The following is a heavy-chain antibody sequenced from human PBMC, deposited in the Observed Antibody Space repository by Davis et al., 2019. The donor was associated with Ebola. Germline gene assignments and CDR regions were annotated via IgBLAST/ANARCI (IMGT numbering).Heavy chain of an antibody. Sequence: AASVKVSCKASGYTFTGYYMHWVRQAPGQGLEWMGWINPNNGGTNYAQKFQGRVTMTRDTSINTAYMELNRLRSDDTAVYYCARDLNFWMIRGVRSADLYYGMDVWGQGTTVTVSS. CDR2: INPNNGGT. CDR1: GYTFTGYY. CDR3: ARDLNFWMIRGVRSADLYYGMDV. D-gene: IGHD3-10*01. J-gene: IGHJ6*02. V-gene: IGHV1-2*02.